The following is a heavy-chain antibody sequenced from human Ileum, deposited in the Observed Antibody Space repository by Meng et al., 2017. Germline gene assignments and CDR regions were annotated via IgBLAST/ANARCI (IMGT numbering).Heavy chain of an antibody. D-gene: IGHD1-26*01. V-gene: IGHV4-4*02. J-gene: IGHJ4*02. CDR3: AREWSGSYRHFDY. CDR2: IHHSGST. Sequence: VQLPESGPGLLKPSGTLSLTCAVSGGSISTSGWWRWVRPPPGKGLEWIGEIHHSGSTNYNPSLKSRVTISVDKSKNQFSLKLNSVTAADTAVYYCAREWSGSYRHFDYWGQGTLVTVSS. CDR1: GGSISTSGW.